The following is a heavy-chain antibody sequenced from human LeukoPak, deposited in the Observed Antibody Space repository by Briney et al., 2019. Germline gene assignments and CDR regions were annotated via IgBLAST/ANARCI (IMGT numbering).Heavy chain of an antibody. V-gene: IGHV3-9*01. CDR1: GFSFEDYA. D-gene: IGHD6-13*01. CDR2: ISWNSGNI. J-gene: IGHJ4*02. CDR3: AREGGRFGIAAAGTAGFDY. Sequence: PGGSLRLSCAASGFSFEDYAMHWVRQAPGRGLEWVSGISWNSGNIDYADSVKGRFTISRDNAKNSLYLQMNSLRAEDTAVYYCAREGGRFGIAAAGTAGFDYWGQGTLVTVSS.